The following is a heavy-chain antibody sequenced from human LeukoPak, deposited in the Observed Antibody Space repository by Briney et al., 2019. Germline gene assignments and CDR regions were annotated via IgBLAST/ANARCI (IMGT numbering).Heavy chain of an antibody. CDR1: GYTFTRHY. CDR2: INPSGGRA. CDR3: ARDSGTTGEVKFDP. Sequence: ASVKVSCKASGYTFTRHYMHWVRQAPGQGLEWMGIINPSGGRASYALKFQGRVTMTRDTSTSTVYMELSSLRSDDTAVYYCARDSGTTGEVKFDPWGQGTLVTVSS. J-gene: IGHJ5*02. D-gene: IGHD3-10*01. V-gene: IGHV1-46*01.